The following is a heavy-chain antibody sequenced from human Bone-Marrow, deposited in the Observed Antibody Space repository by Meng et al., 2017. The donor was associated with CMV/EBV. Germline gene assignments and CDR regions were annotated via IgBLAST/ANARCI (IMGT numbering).Heavy chain of an antibody. CDR1: GGSFSGYY. V-gene: IGHV4-34*01. CDR2: INHSGST. CDR3: ARGRRGSIGVVPAAIGHNWFDP. Sequence: SETLSLTCAVYGGSFSGYYWSWIRQPPGKGLEWIGEINHSGSTNYNPSLKSRVTISVDTSKNQFSLKLSSVTAADTAVYYCARGRRGSIGVVPAAIGHNWFDPWGQGTLVTVSS. J-gene: IGHJ5*02. D-gene: IGHD2-2*02.